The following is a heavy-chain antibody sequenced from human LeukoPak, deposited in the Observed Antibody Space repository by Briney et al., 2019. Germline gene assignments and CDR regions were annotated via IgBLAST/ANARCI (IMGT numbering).Heavy chain of an antibody. CDR3: AKDMLTYYYGFIGYYFAS. Sequence: GGSLRLSCVASGFTFNNHAMTGVRQAPGKGLEWVSVITGSGGGRYYADSVKGRFTISRDNSKNTLHLQMNSLRAEDTALYYCAKDMLTYYYGFIGYYFASWGQGTLVTVSS. J-gene: IGHJ4*02. D-gene: IGHD3-3*01. CDR1: GFTFNNHA. V-gene: IGHV3-23*01. CDR2: ITGSGGGR.